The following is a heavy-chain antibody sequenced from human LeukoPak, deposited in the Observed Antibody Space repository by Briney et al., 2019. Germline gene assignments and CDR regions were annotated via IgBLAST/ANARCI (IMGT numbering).Heavy chain of an antibody. CDR1: GFTFSNAW. J-gene: IGHJ4*02. Sequence: GGSLRLSCAASGFTFSNAWLNWVRQAPGKGLEWVGHIKSKTDGGTTDYAAPVKGRFTISRDDSKNTLYLQMNSLKTEDTAVYYCTTDLYYGDPPLDYWGQGTLVTVSS. V-gene: IGHV3-15*01. D-gene: IGHD4-17*01. CDR2: IKSKTDGGTT. CDR3: TTDLYYGDPPLDY.